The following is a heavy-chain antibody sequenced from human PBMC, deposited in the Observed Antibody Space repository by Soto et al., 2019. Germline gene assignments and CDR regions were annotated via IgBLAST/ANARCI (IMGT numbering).Heavy chain of an antibody. CDR2: IQSGGST. J-gene: IGHJ6*03. D-gene: IGHD3-3*01. CDR3: ARAVAHGVGGGCSGVPRAV. Sequence: EVQLVESGGGLVQPGGSLRLSCAASGFTVSSNYMSWVRQAPGKGLEWVSLIQSGGSTFYAGSVKGRFTISRDNSKNTLFPQRNRRGAEETVGNNGARAVAHGVGGGCSGVPRAVGGKGTRVPFPS. V-gene: IGHV3-66*01. CDR1: GFTVSSNY.